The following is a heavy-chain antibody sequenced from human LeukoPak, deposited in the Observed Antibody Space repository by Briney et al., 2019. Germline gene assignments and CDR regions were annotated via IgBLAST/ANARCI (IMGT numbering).Heavy chain of an antibody. CDR3: AKDHRAYCGGDCVDFDY. Sequence: GGSLRLSCAASGFTFSSYGMHWVRQAPGKGLEWVAFIRYDGSNKYYADSVKGRFTISRDNSKNTLYLQMNSPRAEDTAVYYCAKDHRAYCGGDCVDFDYWGQGTLVTVSS. CDR1: GFTFSSYG. V-gene: IGHV3-30*02. D-gene: IGHD2-21*02. CDR2: IRYDGSNK. J-gene: IGHJ4*02.